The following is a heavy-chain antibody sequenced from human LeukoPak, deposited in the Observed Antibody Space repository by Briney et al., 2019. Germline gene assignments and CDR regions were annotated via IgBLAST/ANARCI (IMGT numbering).Heavy chain of an antibody. J-gene: IGHJ4*02. CDR2: ISGSGGST. D-gene: IGHD3-10*01. CDR3: AKSRGSGSNMARGVNFDY. CDR1: GFTFSSYA. V-gene: IGHV3-23*01. Sequence: GGSLRPSCAASGFTFSSYAMSWVRQAPGKGLEWVSAISGSGGSTYYADSVKGRFTISRDNSKNTLFLQMNTLRAEDTAVYYCAKSRGSGSNMARGVNFDYWGQGTLVTVSS.